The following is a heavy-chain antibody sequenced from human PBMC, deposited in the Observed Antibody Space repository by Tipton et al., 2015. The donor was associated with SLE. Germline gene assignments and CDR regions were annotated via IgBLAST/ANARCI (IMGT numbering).Heavy chain of an antibody. Sequence: TLSLTCTVSGLSIHNFSSYWGWIRQPPGKGLEWIASIFYDGSTHYNPSLKSRLTISLDTSKNQFSLQLTSVTAADTAVYYCARHGDGSGRLLGDQWGQGTLVTVSS. J-gene: IGHJ4*02. V-gene: IGHV4-39*01. CDR2: IFYDGST. D-gene: IGHD2-15*01. CDR3: ARHGDGSGRLLGDQ. CDR1: GLSIHNFSSY.